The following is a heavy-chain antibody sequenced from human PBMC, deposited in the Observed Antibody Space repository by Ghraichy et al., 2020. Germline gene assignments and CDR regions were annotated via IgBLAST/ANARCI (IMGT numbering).Heavy chain of an antibody. CDR3: ARVHYDSSGYYFDY. V-gene: IGHV4-59*01. CDR2: IYYSGST. D-gene: IGHD3-22*01. Sequence: GSLRLSCTVSGGSISSYYWSWIRQPPGKGLEWIGYIYYSGSTNYNPSLKSRVTISVDTSKNQFSLKLSSVTAADTAVYYCARVHYDSSGYYFDYWGQGTLVTVSS. CDR1: GGSISSYY. J-gene: IGHJ4*02.